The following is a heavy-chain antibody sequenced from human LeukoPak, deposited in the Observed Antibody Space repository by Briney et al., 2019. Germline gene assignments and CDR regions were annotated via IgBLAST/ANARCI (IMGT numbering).Heavy chain of an antibody. V-gene: IGHV3-30-3*01. J-gene: IGHJ4*02. CDR1: GFTFSNAW. CDR2: ISYDGSNK. Sequence: PGGSLRPSCAASGFTFSNAWMNWVRQAPGKGLEWVAVISYDGSNKYYADSVKGRFTISRDNSKNTLYLQMNSLRAEDTAVYYCARETGSAVGSTDFDYWGQGTLVTVSS. D-gene: IGHD4-17*01. CDR3: ARETGSAVGSTDFDY.